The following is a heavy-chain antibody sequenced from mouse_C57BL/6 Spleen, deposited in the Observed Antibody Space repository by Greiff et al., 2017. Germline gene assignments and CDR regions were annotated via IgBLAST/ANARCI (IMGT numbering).Heavy chain of an antibody. CDR3: ARQGYYGGIDY. CDR2: ISSGGSYT. Sequence: EVQVVESGGDLVKPGGSLKLSCAASGFTFSSYGMSWVRQTPDKRLEWVATISSGGSYTYYPDSVEGRFTISRDNAKNTLYLQMSSLKSEDTAMYCGARQGYYGGIDYWGQGTTLTVSS. D-gene: IGHD1-1*01. CDR1: GFTFSSYG. J-gene: IGHJ2*01. V-gene: IGHV5-6*01.